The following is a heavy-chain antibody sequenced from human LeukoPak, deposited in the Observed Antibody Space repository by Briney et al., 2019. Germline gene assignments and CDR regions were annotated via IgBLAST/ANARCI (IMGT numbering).Heavy chain of an antibody. Sequence: GGSLRLSCAASGFTFSSYAMSWVRQAPGKGLEWASAISGRGGSTYYADSVKGRFTISRDNSKNTLYLQMNSLRAEDTAFYYCAKSHYYDSSGYYLPFDYWGQGTLVTVSS. CDR1: GFTFSSYA. D-gene: IGHD3-22*01. V-gene: IGHV3-23*01. CDR2: ISGRGGST. J-gene: IGHJ4*02. CDR3: AKSHYYDSSGYYLPFDY.